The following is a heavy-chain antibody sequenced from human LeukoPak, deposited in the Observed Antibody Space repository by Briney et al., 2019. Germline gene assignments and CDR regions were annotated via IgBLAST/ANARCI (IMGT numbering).Heavy chain of an antibody. J-gene: IGHJ4*01. CDR3: AKLTVPSSPDLSY. CDR2: ITWNSGDI. D-gene: IGHD4-17*01. V-gene: IGHV3-9*01. Sequence: PGGSLRLSCAASGFTFEDYGMHWVRQAPGKGLEWVSGITWNSGDIGYADSVKGRFTISRDNSKNSLYLQMNSLRAEDTALYYCAKLTVPSSPDLSYWGHGNQVTVSS. CDR1: GFTFEDYG.